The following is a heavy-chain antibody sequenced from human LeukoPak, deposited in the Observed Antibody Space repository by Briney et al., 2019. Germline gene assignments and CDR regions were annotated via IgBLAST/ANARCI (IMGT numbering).Heavy chain of an antibody. D-gene: IGHD6-13*01. J-gene: IGHJ4*02. CDR2: ISYDGSNK. Sequence: GGSLRLSCAASGFTFSSYAMHWVRQAPGKGLEWVAVISYDGSNKYYADSVKGRFTISRDNSKNTLYLQMNSLRAEDTAVYYCARDREIAAAEGLFDYWGQGTLVTVSS. V-gene: IGHV3-30-3*01. CDR1: GFTFSSYA. CDR3: ARDREIAAAEGLFDY.